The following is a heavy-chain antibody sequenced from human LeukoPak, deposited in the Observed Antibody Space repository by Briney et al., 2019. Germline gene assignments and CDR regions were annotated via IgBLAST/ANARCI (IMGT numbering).Heavy chain of an antibody. V-gene: IGHV4-39*01. D-gene: IGHD2-2*01. CDR2: IYYSGST. CDR1: GGSISSYY. CDR3: ARGGRIVVVPAAPFDY. J-gene: IGHJ4*02. Sequence: SETLSLTCTVSGGSISSYYWGWIRQPPGKGLEWIGSIYYSGSTYYNPSLKSRVTISVDTSKNQFSLKLSSVTAADTAVYYCARGGRIVVVPAAPFDYWGQGTLVTVSS.